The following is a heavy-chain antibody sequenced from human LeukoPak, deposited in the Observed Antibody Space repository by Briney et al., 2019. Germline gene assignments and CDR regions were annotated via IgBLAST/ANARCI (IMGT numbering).Heavy chain of an antibody. CDR3: ARTGSGWDDGVDAFDI. CDR1: GYKFVSQW. J-gene: IGHJ3*02. V-gene: IGHV5-51*01. CDR2: IYPDDSDT. Sequence: AGESLKISCQASGYKFVSQWIGWVRQRPGKGLEWMGIIYPDDSDTRYSPSFQGQVTISADKSINTAYLQWSSLKASDTAMYYCARTGSGWDDGVDAFDIWGQGTMVTVSS. D-gene: IGHD6-19*01.